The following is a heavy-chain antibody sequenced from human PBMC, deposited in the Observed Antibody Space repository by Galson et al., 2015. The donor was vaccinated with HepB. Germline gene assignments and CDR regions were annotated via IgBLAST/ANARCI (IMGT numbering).Heavy chain of an antibody. CDR3: ARQYCSGSNCYTDAFDI. J-gene: IGHJ3*02. CDR1: GITFSRYW. D-gene: IGHD2-15*01. Sequence: SLRLSCAASGITFSRYWMSWLRQAPGKGLEWVASIRQDEGEIWYAGSVRGRFTSSRDNAKNSLFLQMNSLRADDTAVYYCARQYCSGSNCYTDAFDIWGQGTMV. V-gene: IGHV3-7*03. CDR2: IRQDEGEI.